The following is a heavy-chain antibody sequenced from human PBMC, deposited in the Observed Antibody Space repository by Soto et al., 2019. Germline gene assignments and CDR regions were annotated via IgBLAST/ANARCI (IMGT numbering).Heavy chain of an antibody. D-gene: IGHD3-16*01. Sequence: EMQLLESGGGLVQPGGSLRLSCVASGFPFSSYAMSWVRQTPGQGLEWVSGISGSGALTYYADSAKGRFTTSRDTSINTLSLQVPRLRVEDTALYFSAKGMYYSVFDMWGQGTMVSVSA. CDR1: GFPFSSYA. J-gene: IGHJ3*02. CDR3: AKGMYYSVFDM. V-gene: IGHV3-23*01. CDR2: ISGSGALT.